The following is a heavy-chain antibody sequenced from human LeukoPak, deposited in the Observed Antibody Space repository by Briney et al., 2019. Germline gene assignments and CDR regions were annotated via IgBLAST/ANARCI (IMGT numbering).Heavy chain of an antibody. CDR1: GYIFTTCY. Sequence: ASVTVSCKASGYIFTTCYIHWARQAPGQGLEWMGIINPSGGSTSYAQRFQGRVKMTTDMSANTVYMELNSLRFDDTAVYYCARVPFSGTTVDAFDIWGQGTRVTVSS. CDR3: ARVPFSGTTVDAFDI. CDR2: INPSGGST. D-gene: IGHD1-7*01. J-gene: IGHJ3*02. V-gene: IGHV1-46*01.